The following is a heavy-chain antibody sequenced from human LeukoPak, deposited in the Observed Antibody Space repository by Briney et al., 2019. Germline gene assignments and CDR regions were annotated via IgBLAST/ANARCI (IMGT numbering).Heavy chain of an antibody. D-gene: IGHD3-10*01. CDR2: ISGSGGST. CDR3: AKGTMGRGFGY. CDR1: GFTFSSYA. J-gene: IGHJ4*02. Sequence: GGSLRLSCAASGFTFSSYAMSWVRQAPGKGLEWVSAISGSGGSTYYADSVKGRFTISRDNSKNTLYLQMNSPRAEDTAVYYCAKGTMGRGFGYWGQGTLVTVSS. V-gene: IGHV3-23*01.